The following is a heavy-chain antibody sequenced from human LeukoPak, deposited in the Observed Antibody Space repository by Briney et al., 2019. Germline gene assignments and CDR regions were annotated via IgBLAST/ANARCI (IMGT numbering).Heavy chain of an antibody. CDR1: GFIFSSYA. CDR2: ISGSGGST. J-gene: IGHJ4*02. D-gene: IGHD3-10*01. Sequence: QTGGSLRLSCAASGFIFSSYAMSWVRQAPGKGLEWVSAISGSGGSTYYADSVKGRFTISRDNSKNTLYLQMNSLRAEDTAVYYCATYVITMVRGVIITNDYWGQGTLVTVSS. V-gene: IGHV3-23*01. CDR3: ATYVITMVRGVIITNDY.